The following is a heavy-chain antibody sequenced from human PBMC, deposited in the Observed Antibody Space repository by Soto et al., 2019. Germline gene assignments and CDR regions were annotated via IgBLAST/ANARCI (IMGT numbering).Heavy chain of an antibody. CDR1: GDTISSSSYY. J-gene: IGHJ4*02. CDR2: IYYSGST. V-gene: IGHV4-39*01. CDR3: ARLPSLYSYADY. D-gene: IGHD5-18*01. Sequence: PSETLSLTSTVSGDTISSSSYYWGWVRQPPGKGLEWIGNIYYSGSTYYNPSLKSRASISVDTSKNQFSLKLSSVTAADTAVYYCARLPSLYSYADYWGQGTLVTVSS.